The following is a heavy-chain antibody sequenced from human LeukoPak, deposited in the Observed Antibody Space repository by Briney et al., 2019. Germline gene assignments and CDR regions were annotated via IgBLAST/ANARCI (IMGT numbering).Heavy chain of an antibody. J-gene: IGHJ6*02. Sequence: PSETLSLTCTVSGGSISNYYWNWIRQPPGKGLEWFGYIYYSGSTNYNPSLKSRVTISVDTSKNQFSLKLSSVTAADTAVYYCARSRGWYCSSTSCLDYYGMDVWGQGTTVTVSS. CDR3: ARSRGWYCSSTSCLDYYGMDV. CDR2: IYYSGST. CDR1: GGSISNYY. D-gene: IGHD2-2*01. V-gene: IGHV4-59*01.